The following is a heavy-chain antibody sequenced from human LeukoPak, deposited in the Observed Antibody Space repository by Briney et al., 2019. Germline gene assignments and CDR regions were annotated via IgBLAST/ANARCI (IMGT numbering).Heavy chain of an antibody. CDR2: ISYDGSNK. Sequence: GRSLRLSCAASGFTFSSYGMHRVRQAPGKGLEWVAVISYDGSNKYYADSVKGRFTISRDNSKNTLYLQMNSLRAEDTAVYYCAKDLSSGWYEGTFDYWGQGTLVTVSS. V-gene: IGHV3-30*18. J-gene: IGHJ4*02. CDR3: AKDLSSGWYEGTFDY. CDR1: GFTFSSYG. D-gene: IGHD6-19*01.